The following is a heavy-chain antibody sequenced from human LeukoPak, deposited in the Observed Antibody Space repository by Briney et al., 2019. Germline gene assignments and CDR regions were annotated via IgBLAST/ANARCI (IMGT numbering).Heavy chain of an antibody. J-gene: IGHJ2*01. CDR1: GYTFTGYY. D-gene: IGHD5-24*01. V-gene: IGHV1-2*02. CDR3: ARVGGGMATIFRYFDL. CDR2: INPNSGGT. Sequence: ASVKVSCKASGYTFTGYYMHCVRQAPGQGLEWMGWINPNSGGTNYAQKFQGRVTMTRDTSISTAYMELSRLRSDDTAVYYCARVGGGMATIFRYFDLWGRGTLVTVSS.